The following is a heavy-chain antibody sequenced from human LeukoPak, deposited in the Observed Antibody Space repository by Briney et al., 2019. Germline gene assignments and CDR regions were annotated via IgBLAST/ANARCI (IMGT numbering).Heavy chain of an antibody. CDR1: GYSFSSHW. J-gene: IGHJ4*02. Sequence: GESLKISCKGSGYSFSSHWISWVRQMPGKGLEWMGRIDPSDSYTNYSPSFRGHVTISADKTINTAYLQWSSLKASDTAMYYCARHKHSRLWVERRHWGQGTLVTVSS. D-gene: IGHD6-13*01. V-gene: IGHV5-10-1*01. CDR2: IDPSDSYT. CDR3: ARHKHSRLWVERRH.